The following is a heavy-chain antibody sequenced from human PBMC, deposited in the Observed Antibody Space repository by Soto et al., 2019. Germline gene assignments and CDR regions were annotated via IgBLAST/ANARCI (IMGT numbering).Heavy chain of an antibody. V-gene: IGHV1-2*04. CDR2: INPNSGGT. CDR1: GYTFTGYY. J-gene: IGHJ6*02. CDR3: ARDGRCSSSWYLGYYGMDV. D-gene: IGHD6-13*01. Sequence: ASVKVSCKASGYTFTGYYMHWVRQAPGQGLEWMGWINPNSGGTNYAQKFQGWVTMTRDTSISTAYMELSRLRSDDTAVYYCARDGRCSSSWYLGYYGMDVWGQGTTVTVSS.